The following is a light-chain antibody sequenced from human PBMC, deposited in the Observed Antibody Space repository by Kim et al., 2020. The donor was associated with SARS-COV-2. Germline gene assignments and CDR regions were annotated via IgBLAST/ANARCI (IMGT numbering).Light chain of an antibody. V-gene: IGKV3-20*01. CDR2: GAS. CDR1: QSVSSNY. J-gene: IGKJ1*01. CDR3: QQYGTSPRT. Sequence: EIVLTQSPGTLSLSPGERVTLSCRASQSVSSNYLGWYQQKPGQAPRLLIYGASSRATGIPDRFSGSGSGTDFTLTISRLEPEDFAVYYCQQYGTSPRTFGQGTKLEI.